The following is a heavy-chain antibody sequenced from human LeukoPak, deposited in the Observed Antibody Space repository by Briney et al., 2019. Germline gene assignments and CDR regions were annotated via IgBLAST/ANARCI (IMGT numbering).Heavy chain of an antibody. CDR3: ARGPPLSLYSYGSGRLYGMDV. D-gene: IGHD5-18*01. CDR2: IYYSGST. V-gene: IGHV4-59*01. Sequence: PSETLSLTCTVSGGSISSYYWSWIRQPPGKGLEWIGYIYYSGSTNYNPSLKSRVTISVDTSKNQFSLKLSSVTAADTAVYYCARGPPLSLYSYGSGRLYGMDVWGQGTTVTVSS. CDR1: GGSISSYY. J-gene: IGHJ6*02.